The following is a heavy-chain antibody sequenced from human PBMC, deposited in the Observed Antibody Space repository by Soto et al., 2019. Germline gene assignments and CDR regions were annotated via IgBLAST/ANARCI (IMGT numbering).Heavy chain of an antibody. CDR3: ARPHGGSSGWDNWFDP. V-gene: IGHV4-34*01. CDR2: IYHSGST. D-gene: IGHD6-25*01. CDR1: GGSLSGYY. J-gene: IGHJ5*02. Sequence: SETLSLTCAVYGGSLSGYYWTWIRQHPGKGLEWIGEIYHSGSTNYNPSLKSRVTISVDTSKNQFSLKLSSVTAADTAVYYCARPHGGSSGWDNWFDPWGQGTLVTVSS.